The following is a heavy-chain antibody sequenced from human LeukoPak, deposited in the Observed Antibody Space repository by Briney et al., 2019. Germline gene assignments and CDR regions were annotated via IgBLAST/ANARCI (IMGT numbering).Heavy chain of an antibody. CDR1: GFPFSSYS. CDR3: AKDQFPSSGYYWNGPSTPAFDY. CDR2: ISSSRTT. J-gene: IGHJ4*02. Sequence: GGSLRLSCAASGFPFSSYSMNWVRQAPGEGLEWVSYISSSRTTSYADSVKGRFTISRDNSKNTLYLQMNSLRAEDTAVYYCAKDQFPSSGYYWNGPSTPAFDYWGQGTLVTVSS. V-gene: IGHV3-48*01. D-gene: IGHD3-22*01.